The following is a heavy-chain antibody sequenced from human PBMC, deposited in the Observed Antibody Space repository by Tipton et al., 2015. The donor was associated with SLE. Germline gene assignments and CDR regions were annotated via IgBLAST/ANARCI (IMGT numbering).Heavy chain of an antibody. V-gene: IGHV4-39*07. CDR2: IYYRGST. Sequence: TLSLTSTVSGGSISSSSYYWGWIRQPPGKGLEGIGSIYYRGSTYYNPSLKSRVTISVDTSKNQFSLRLSSVTAADTAVYYCANQGGSGGHDVYDIWGQGTMVTVSS. D-gene: IGHD3-16*01. J-gene: IGHJ3*02. CDR3: ANQGGSGGHDVYDI. CDR1: GGSISSSSYY.